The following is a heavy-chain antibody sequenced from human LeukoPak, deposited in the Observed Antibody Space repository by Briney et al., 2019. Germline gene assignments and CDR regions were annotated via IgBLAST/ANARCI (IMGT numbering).Heavy chain of an antibody. Sequence: SETLSLTCTVSGGSISSSSHYWGWLRQPPGKGLEWVGSIYYSGTAFCNPSLKSRVTISGDTSKNQFSLNQSSVAAADTAVYYCARRYGFPRGKFFDYWGQGTLVTVSS. CDR1: GGSISSSSHY. CDR3: ARRYGFPRGKFFDY. J-gene: IGHJ4*02. D-gene: IGHD1-14*01. V-gene: IGHV4-39*01. CDR2: IYYSGTA.